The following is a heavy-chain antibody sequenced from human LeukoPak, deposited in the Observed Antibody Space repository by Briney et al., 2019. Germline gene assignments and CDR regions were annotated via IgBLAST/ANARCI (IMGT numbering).Heavy chain of an antibody. CDR2: ISYDGSNK. D-gene: IGHD6-19*01. J-gene: IGHJ5*02. CDR1: GFTFSSYG. CDR3: ARTGYSSGWYEGVWFDP. V-gene: IGHV3-30*03. Sequence: GGSLRLSCAASGFTFSSYGMHWVRQAPGKGLEWVAVISYDGSNKYYADSVKGRFTISRDNSKNTLYLQMNSLRAEDTAVYYCARTGYSSGWYEGVWFDPWGQGTLVTVSS.